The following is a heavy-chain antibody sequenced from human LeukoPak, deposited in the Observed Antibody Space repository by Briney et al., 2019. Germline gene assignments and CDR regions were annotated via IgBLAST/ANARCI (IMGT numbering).Heavy chain of an antibody. CDR3: ARFAKGYGSGDIDY. CDR2: IKQDGGLK. V-gene: IGHV3-7*03. Sequence: GGSLRLSCAASGFTFSRCWMSWVRQAPGKGLEWVANIKQDGGLKHYADSVKGRFTISRDNANNSLYLQMNSLRAEDTAVYFCARFAKGYGSGDIDYWGLGTLVTVSS. D-gene: IGHD3-10*01. J-gene: IGHJ4*02. CDR1: GFTFSRCW.